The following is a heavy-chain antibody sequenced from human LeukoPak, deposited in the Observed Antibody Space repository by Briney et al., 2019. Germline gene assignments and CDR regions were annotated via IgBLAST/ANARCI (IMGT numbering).Heavy chain of an antibody. CDR3: ATGAPHYYDSSGYYPFDY. Sequence: ASVTVSCKVSGYTLTELSMHWVRQAPGKGLEWMGGFDPEDGETIYAQKFQGRVTMTEDTSTDTAYMELSSLRSEDTAVYYCATGAPHYYDSSGYYPFDYWGQGTLVTVSS. D-gene: IGHD3-22*01. CDR2: FDPEDGET. J-gene: IGHJ4*02. CDR1: GYTLTELS. V-gene: IGHV1-24*01.